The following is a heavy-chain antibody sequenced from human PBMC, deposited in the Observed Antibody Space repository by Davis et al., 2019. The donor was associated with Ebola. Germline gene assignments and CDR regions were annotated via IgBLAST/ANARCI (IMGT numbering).Heavy chain of an antibody. CDR2: INHSGRT. J-gene: IGHJ6*03. CDR1: GGSLSGYY. D-gene: IGHD3-10*01. CDR3: VRENYFASGTYSYYYMDV. Sequence: PSETLSLTCAVYGGSLSGYYWTWTRQSPGKGLEWIGEINHSGRTNYNPSLKSRVTISLDTSKNQFSLKLSSVTAADTAVYYCVRENYFASGTYSYYYMDVWGKGTTVTVSS. V-gene: IGHV4-34*01.